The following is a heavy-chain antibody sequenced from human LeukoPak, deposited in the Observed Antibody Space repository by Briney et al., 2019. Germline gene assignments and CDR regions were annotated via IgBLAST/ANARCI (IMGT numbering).Heavy chain of an antibody. CDR1: GFTFSSYC. V-gene: IGHV3-21*01. J-gene: IGHJ4*02. D-gene: IGHD6-13*01. Sequence: PGGSLRLSCAASGFTFSSYCMNWVRQAPGKGLEWVSSISSSSSYIYYADSVKGRFTISRDNAKNSLYLQMNSLRAEDTAVYYCASNPPAAESYWGQGTLVTVSS. CDR3: ASNPPAAESY. CDR2: ISSSSSYI.